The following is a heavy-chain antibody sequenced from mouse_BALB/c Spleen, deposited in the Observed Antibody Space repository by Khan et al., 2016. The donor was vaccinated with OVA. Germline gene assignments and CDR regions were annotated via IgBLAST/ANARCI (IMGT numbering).Heavy chain of an antibody. CDR2: IWSDGYT. Sequence: QVQLKESGPDLVAPSQSLSITCTVSGFSLTSFAIHWVRQPPGKGLEWLVVIWSDGYTTYNSALKSRLSISKDNSKSQVFLKMNSLQTDDTASYYCARHQFPLSMDYWGQGTSVTVSS. J-gene: IGHJ4*01. CDR1: GFSLTSFA. V-gene: IGHV2-6-2*01. CDR3: ARHQFPLSMDY.